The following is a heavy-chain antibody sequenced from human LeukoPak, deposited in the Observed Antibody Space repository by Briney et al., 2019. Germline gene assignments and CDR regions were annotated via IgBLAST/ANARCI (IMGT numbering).Heavy chain of an antibody. CDR2: MNPNSGNT. J-gene: IGHJ4*02. CDR3: ARANYHGSGKKDLDY. V-gene: IGHV1-8*01. CDR1: GYTFTTYD. Sequence: ASVKVSCKASGYTFTTYDINWARQATGQGLEWMGWMNPNSGNTGYAQKFQGRVTMTRNTSMSTAYMELNSLRSEDTAVYYCARANYHGSGKKDLDYWGQGTLVTVSS. D-gene: IGHD3-10*01.